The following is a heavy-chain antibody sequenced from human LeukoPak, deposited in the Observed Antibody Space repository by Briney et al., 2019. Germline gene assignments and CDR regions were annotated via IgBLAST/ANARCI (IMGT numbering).Heavy chain of an antibody. D-gene: IGHD1-26*01. CDR1: GFTFSSYG. J-gene: IGHJ4*02. CDR2: ISYDGSNK. CDR3: ATLPGGGSPHSADY. Sequence: PGGSLRHSCAASGFTFSSYGMHWVRQAPGKGLEWVAVISYDGSNKYYADSVKGRFTISRDNSKNTLNVQMNSLRAEDTAVYYCATLPGGGSPHSADYWGQGTLVTVSS. V-gene: IGHV3-30*03.